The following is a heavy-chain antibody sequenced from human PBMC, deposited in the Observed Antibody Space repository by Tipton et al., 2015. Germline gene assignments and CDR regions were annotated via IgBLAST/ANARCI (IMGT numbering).Heavy chain of an antibody. CDR1: GYTFNRFG. Sequence: QLVQSGAEVRKPGASVKVSCEASGYTFNRFGISWARQAPGQGLEWMGWISAYNGNTKYAQKLQGRVTMTTDTSTSTAYMELGSLRSDDTAFYFCARENSIWYPYCDHWGQGTLVTV. CDR2: ISAYNGNT. CDR3: ARENSIWYPYCDH. D-gene: IGHD6-13*01. V-gene: IGHV1-18*01. J-gene: IGHJ4*02.